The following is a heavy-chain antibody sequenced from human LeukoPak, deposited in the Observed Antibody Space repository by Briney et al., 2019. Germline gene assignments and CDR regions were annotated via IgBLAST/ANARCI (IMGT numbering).Heavy chain of an antibody. D-gene: IGHD4-11*01. CDR1: GGSISIYY. J-gene: IGHJ4*02. CDR3: AREGVTKYYFDY. V-gene: IGHV4-59*01. Sequence: SETLSLTCTVSGGSISIYYWSWIRQPPGKGLEWIGYIYYSGSTDYNPSLKSRVTISVDTSKNQFSLKLSSVTAADTAVYYCAREGVTKYYFDYWGQGTLVTVSS. CDR2: IYYSGST.